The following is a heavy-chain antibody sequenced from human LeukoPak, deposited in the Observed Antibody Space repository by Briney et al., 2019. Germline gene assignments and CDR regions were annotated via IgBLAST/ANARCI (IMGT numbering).Heavy chain of an antibody. D-gene: IGHD4/OR15-4a*01. CDR3: AREDLTDDAFDI. CDR2: ISYDGSNK. CDR1: GFTFSSYA. V-gene: IGHV3-30-3*01. Sequence: GGSLRLSCAASGFTFSSYAMHWVRQAPGKGLEWVAVISYDGSNKYYADSVKGRFTISRDNSKNTLYLQMNSLRAEDTAVYYCAREDLTDDAFDIWGQGTMVTVSS. J-gene: IGHJ3*02.